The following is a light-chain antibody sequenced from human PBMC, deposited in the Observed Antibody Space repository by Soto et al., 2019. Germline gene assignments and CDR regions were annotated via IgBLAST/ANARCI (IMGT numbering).Light chain of an antibody. Sequence: DIQMTQSPASRSASVVYTFRITCRSSQDVFRWLSWYQQKPGKAPKILIFATSTLQSGVPSRLSGSGSGTDFTLTITSLQSEDFATYYCQKARSFPVTFGQGTRLEI. J-gene: IGKJ5*01. CDR2: ATS. CDR1: QDVFRW. V-gene: IGKV1D-12*01. CDR3: QKARSFPVT.